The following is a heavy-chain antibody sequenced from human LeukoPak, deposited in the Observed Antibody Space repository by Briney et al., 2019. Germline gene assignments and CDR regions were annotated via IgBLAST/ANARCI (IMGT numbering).Heavy chain of an antibody. V-gene: IGHV3-53*01. J-gene: IGHJ3*02. CDR3: ARDLYEAVAWCRVAATPDAFDI. D-gene: IGHD2-15*01. CDR2: IFSGGTT. CDR1: GFTISSNH. Sequence: GGSLRLSCTASGFTISSNHMNWVRQAPGKGLEWVSLIFSGGTTYYADSVKGRFTISRDNARNSLYLQMNSLRAEDTAVYYCARDLYEAVAWCRVAATPDAFDIWGQGTMVTVSS.